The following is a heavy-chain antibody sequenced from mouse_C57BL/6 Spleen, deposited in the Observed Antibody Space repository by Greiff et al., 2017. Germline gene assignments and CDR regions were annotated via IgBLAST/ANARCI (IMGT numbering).Heavy chain of an antibody. CDR1: GYTFTSYW. D-gene: IGHD1-1*01. CDR2: IDPSDSYT. V-gene: IGHV1-50*01. Sequence: VQLQQPGAELVKPGASVTLSCKASGYTFTSYWMQWVKQRPGQGLEWIGEIDPSDSYTNYNQKFKGKATLTVDTSSSTAYLQLSSLTSEDSAVYYCAHYGSTNFAYWGQGTLVTVSA. J-gene: IGHJ3*01. CDR3: AHYGSTNFAY.